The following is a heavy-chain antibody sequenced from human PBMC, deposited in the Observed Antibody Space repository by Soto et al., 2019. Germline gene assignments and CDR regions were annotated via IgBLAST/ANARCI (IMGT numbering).Heavy chain of an antibody. V-gene: IGHV1-18*01. CDR2: INAYNGNT. Sequence: ASVKVSCKASGYRFTSYGIGWVRQAPGQGLEWMGWINAYNGNTNYAQNLQGRVTLTTDTSTSTAYMELRSLRSDDTAVYYCAPHTLDTGMPSGYWGQGTPVTVSS. J-gene: IGHJ4*02. CDR3: APHTLDTGMPSGY. D-gene: IGHD5-18*01. CDR1: GYRFTSYG.